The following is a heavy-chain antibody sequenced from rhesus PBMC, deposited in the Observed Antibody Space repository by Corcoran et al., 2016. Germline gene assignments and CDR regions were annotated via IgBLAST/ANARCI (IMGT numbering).Heavy chain of an antibody. CDR1: GGSFSRYY. Sequence: QLQLQESGPGLVKPSETLSVTCAVSGGSFSRYYWSWVRQPPGKGLEWIGYKKGTCGNTHHNHSLKKRVTQSEDKSKNQLSLKLSAVTAADTAVYYCATQAYYHNGNYDWGQGLLVTVSS. V-gene: IGHV4S11*01. D-gene: IGHD3-16*01. CDR3: ATQAYYHNGNYD. J-gene: IGHJ4*01. CDR2: KKGTCGNT.